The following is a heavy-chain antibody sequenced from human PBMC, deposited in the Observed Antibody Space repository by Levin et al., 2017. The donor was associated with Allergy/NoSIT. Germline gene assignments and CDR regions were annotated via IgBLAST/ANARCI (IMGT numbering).Heavy chain of an antibody. J-gene: IGHJ4*02. CDR1: GFTFSNAW. D-gene: IGHD3-22*01. CDR2: IKSKTDGGTT. V-gene: IGHV3-15*01. Sequence: GESLKISCAASGFTFSNAWMSWVRQAPGKGLEWVGRIKSKTDGGTTDYAAPVKGRFTISRDDSKNTLYLQMNSLKTEDTAVYYCTTDRYYDNPFDYWGQGTLVTVSS. CDR3: TTDRYYDNPFDY.